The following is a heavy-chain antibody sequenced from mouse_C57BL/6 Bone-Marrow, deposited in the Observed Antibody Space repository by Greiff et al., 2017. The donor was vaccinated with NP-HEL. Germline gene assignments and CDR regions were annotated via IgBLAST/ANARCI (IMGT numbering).Heavy chain of an antibody. J-gene: IGHJ4*01. V-gene: IGHV1-5*01. CDR1: GYTFTSYW. Sequence: EVQLQQSGTVLARPGASVKMSCKTSGYTFTSYWMHWVKQRPGQGLEWIGAIYPGNSDTSYNQKFKGKAKLTAVTSASTAYMELSSLTNEDSAVYYCTRGIYYGNPPYAMDYWGQGTSDTVAS. CDR2: IYPGNSDT. CDR3: TRGIYYGNPPYAMDY. D-gene: IGHD2-1*01.